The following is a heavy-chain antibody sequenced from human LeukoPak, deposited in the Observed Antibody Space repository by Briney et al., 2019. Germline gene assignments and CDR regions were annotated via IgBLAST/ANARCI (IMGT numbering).Heavy chain of an antibody. CDR1: EFTFFTYS. V-gene: IGHV3-11*01. D-gene: IGHD2-15*01. J-gene: IGHJ3*02. Sequence: GGSLRLSCAASEFTFFTYSMSWVRQAPGKGLEWVSYISSSGSTIFYADSVKGRFTISRDNAKNSLYLRMNSLRAEDTAVYYSARGGSYLSAFDIWGQGTMVTVSS. CDR3: ARGGSYLSAFDI. CDR2: ISSSGSTI.